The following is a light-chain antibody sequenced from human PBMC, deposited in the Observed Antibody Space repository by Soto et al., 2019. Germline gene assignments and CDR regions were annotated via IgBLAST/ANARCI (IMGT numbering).Light chain of an antibody. J-gene: IGKJ5*01. Sequence: EFVLTQSPGTLSLSPREKATLSCRASQSVISNYLAWYQQKPGQAPRLLIYVTSRRATGIPDRFSGSGSGTDFTLTISRLEPEDFAVYYCQQYGSSPPITFGQGTRLEIK. CDR1: QSVISNY. CDR3: QQYGSSPPIT. CDR2: VTS. V-gene: IGKV3-20*01.